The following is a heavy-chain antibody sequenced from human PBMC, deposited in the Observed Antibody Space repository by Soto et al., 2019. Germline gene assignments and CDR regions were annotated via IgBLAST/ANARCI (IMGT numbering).Heavy chain of an antibody. V-gene: IGHV3-23*01. CDR2: ISGSGGST. J-gene: IGHJ4*02. CDR3: ANFFIVVVPAVGHYFDY. Sequence: SLRLSCAASGFTFSSYAMSWVRQAPGKGLEWVSAISGSGGSTYYADSVKGRFTISRDNSKNTLYLQMNSLRAEDTAVYYCANFFIVVVPAVGHYFDYWGQGTLVTVSS. D-gene: IGHD2-2*01. CDR1: GFTFSSYA.